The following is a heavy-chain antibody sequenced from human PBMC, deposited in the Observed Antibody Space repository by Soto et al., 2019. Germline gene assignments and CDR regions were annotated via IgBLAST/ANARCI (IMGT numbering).Heavy chain of an antibody. J-gene: IGHJ4*02. CDR2: MNPNSGNT. CDR3: ARGRSNWNYFDY. D-gene: IGHD1-1*01. CDR1: GGTFSSNG. V-gene: IGHV1-8*02. Sequence: GASVKVSCKASGGTFSSNGISWVRQAPGQGLEWMGWMNPNSGNTGYAQKFQGRVTMTRNTSISTAYMELSSLRSEDTAVYYCARGRSNWNYFDYWGQGTLVTVSS.